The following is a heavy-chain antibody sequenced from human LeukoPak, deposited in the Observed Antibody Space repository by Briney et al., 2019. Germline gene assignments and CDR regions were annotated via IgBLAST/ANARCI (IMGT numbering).Heavy chain of an antibody. CDR2: IYYSGTT. J-gene: IGHJ5*02. CDR1: GGSISSGGYY. CDR3: ARRFYDSGDKPGNWFDT. Sequence: SETLSLTCTVSGGSISSGGYYWSWIRQHPGEGLEWIGYIYYSGTTYYNPSLKSRVTISVDTSRNQFSLKLSSVTAADTAVYYCARRFYDSGDKPGNWFDTWGQGTLVTVSS. V-gene: IGHV4-31*03. D-gene: IGHD3-22*01.